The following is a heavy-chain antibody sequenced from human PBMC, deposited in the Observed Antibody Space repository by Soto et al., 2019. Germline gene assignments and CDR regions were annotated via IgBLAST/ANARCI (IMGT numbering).Heavy chain of an antibody. D-gene: IGHD3-3*01. CDR3: ARSFTKSRRGGVAFDY. V-gene: IGHV1-69*01. Sequence: QVQLVQSGAEVKKPGSSVKVSCTTSGGTISSFAINWVRQAPGQGLEWMGGIIPSDGTTKYAEKFQGRVTITADASTSTAYMDLSSLRSEDTAVYYCARSFTKSRRGGVAFDYGGQGTLLTVSP. CDR1: GGTISSFA. CDR2: IIPSDGTT. J-gene: IGHJ4*02.